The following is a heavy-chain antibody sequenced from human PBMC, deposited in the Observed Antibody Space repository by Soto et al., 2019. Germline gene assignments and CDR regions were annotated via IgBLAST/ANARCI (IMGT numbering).Heavy chain of an antibody. CDR2: INPSGGST. Sequence: ASVKVSCKASGYSFTSYYMHWVRRAPGQGLEWMGIINPSGGSTSYAQKFQGRVTMTRDTSTSTVYMELSSLRSEDTAVYYCARVNYYYYYGMDVWGQGTTVTVSS. J-gene: IGHJ6*02. CDR3: ARVNYYYYYGMDV. V-gene: IGHV1-46*01. CDR1: GYSFTSYY.